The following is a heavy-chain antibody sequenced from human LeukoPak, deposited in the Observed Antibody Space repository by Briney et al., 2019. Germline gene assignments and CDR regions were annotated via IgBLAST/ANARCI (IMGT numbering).Heavy chain of an antibody. J-gene: IGHJ4*02. Sequence: GGSLRLSCAASGFIVSNNFMSWVRQAPGKGLEWVSVLYSAGSTFYVDSVKGRFTISRDNSKNMLFLQMNSLRVEDTAIYCCAGSPWDGIRGVGLDYLDYWGRGTLVTVSS. CDR3: AGSPWDGIRGVGLDYLDY. CDR1: GFIVSNNF. V-gene: IGHV3-53*01. D-gene: IGHD1-26*01. CDR2: LYSAGST.